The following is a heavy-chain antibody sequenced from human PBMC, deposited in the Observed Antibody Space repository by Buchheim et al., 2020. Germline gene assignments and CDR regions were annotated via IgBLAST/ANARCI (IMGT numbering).Heavy chain of an antibody. CDR2: INHSGST. CDR1: GGSFSGYY. V-gene: IGHV4-34*01. Sequence: QVQLQQWGAGLLKPSETLSLTCAVYGGSFSGYYWSWIRQPPGKGLEWIGEINHSGSTNYNPSLKSRVTISVDTSKNQFSLQLSSVTAADTAVYYCASPDGYSSSWSDLDYWGQGTL. D-gene: IGHD6-13*01. J-gene: IGHJ4*02. CDR3: ASPDGYSSSWSDLDY.